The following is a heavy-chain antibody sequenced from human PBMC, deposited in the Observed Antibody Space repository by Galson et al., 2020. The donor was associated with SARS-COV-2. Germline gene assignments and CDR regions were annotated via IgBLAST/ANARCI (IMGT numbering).Heavy chain of an antibody. CDR2: IRSRPNNYAT. CDR1: GFAFSGSA. J-gene: IGHJ4*02. CDR3: ARFVEAANYFDY. D-gene: IGHD6-25*01. V-gene: IGHV3-73*01. Sequence: GGSLRLSCAASGFAFSGSAIHWVRQASGKGLEWVGRIRSRPNNYATAYAASVTDRFTISRDDAKNTAYLQMNSLRTEDTALYYCARFVEAANYFDYWGQGAMVCVAS.